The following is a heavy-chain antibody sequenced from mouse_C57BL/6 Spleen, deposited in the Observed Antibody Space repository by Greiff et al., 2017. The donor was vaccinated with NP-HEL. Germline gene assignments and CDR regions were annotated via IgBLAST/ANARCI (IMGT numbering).Heavy chain of an antibody. V-gene: IGHV5-12*01. CDR2: ISNGGGST. J-gene: IGHJ3*01. Sequence: EVKLMESGGGLVQPGGSLKLSCAASGFTFSDYYMYWVRQTPEKRLEWVAYISNGGGSTYYPDTVKGRFTISRDNAKKPRYMQMSRLKSEDTAMYYCARQGTYWGQGTLVTVSA. CDR3: ARQGTY. CDR1: GFTFSDYY.